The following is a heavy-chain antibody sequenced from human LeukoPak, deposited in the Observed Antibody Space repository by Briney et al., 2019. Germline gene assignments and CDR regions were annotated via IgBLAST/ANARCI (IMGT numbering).Heavy chain of an antibody. Sequence: PGGSPRLSCAASGFTFSSYSMNWVRQAPGKGLEWVSSISSSSTYIYYADSVKGRFTISRDNAKNSLYLQMNSLRAEDTAFYYCARRYYDSSGTVLDYWGQGTLVTVSS. CDR1: GFTFSSYS. CDR2: ISSSSTYI. D-gene: IGHD3-22*01. V-gene: IGHV3-21*01. CDR3: ARRYYDSSGTVLDY. J-gene: IGHJ4*02.